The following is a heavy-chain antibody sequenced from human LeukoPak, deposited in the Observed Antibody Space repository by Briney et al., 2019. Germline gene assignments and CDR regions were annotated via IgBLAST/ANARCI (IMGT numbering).Heavy chain of an antibody. CDR3: ARVGVLGVVVTTAWFDP. V-gene: IGHV4-34*01. J-gene: IGHJ5*02. D-gene: IGHD3-22*01. Sequence: SETLSLTCAVYGGSFSGYYWSWIRQPPGKGLEWIGEINHSGSTNYNPSLKSRVTISVDTSKNQFSLKLSSVTAADTAVYYCARVGVLGVVVTTAWFDPWGQGTLVTVSA. CDR1: GGSFSGYY. CDR2: INHSGST.